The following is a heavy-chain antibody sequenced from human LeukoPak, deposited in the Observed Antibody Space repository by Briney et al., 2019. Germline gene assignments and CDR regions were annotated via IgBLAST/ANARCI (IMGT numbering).Heavy chain of an antibody. D-gene: IGHD5-18*01. CDR1: GGSMRSGNYH. V-gene: IGHV4-61*10. Sequence: PSESLSLTCSVSGGSMRSGNYHWTWLRQPAGQGLVWLGRIFNGGSSNDVGSTNDNPSLNSRVTISLDTSKNQFSLKLNSVTAADTAVYFCAIELYLGYNYGSYYYYYMDVWGKGTTVTVSS. CDR2: FNGGSSNDVGST. CDR3: AIELYLGYNYGSYYYYYMDV. J-gene: IGHJ6*03.